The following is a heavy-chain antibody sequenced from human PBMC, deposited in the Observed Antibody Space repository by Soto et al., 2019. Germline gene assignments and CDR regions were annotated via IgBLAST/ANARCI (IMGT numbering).Heavy chain of an antibody. Sequence: QVQLVQSGAEVKKPGSSVNVSCKASGGTFSSYAISWLRQAPGQGPEWMGGVVPILETTIYAQKFLGRMTITADASKTPVIMELTGLTTEDTSVYSGEKDWCLGGGSCSILYLAMEVWGPGMKVTGAS. CDR2: VVPILETT. V-gene: IGHV1-69*01. J-gene: IGHJ6*02. CDR3: EKDWCLGGGSCSILYLAMEV. D-gene: IGHD2-8*02. CDR1: GGTFSSYA.